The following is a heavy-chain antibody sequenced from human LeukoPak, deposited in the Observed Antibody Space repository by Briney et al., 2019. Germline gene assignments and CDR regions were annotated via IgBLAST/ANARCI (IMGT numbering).Heavy chain of an antibody. CDR1: GFTFSSYT. CDR3: ARSRGVRGYDFAY. Sequence: PGGSLRLSCAASGFTFSSYTMHWVRQAPGKGLEWVALISYDGSNKYYVDSVKGRFTISRDNSKNTLYLQMNSLRVEDTAVHYCARSRGVRGYDFAYWGQGTLVTVSS. V-gene: IGHV3-30-3*01. CDR2: ISYDGSNK. D-gene: IGHD5-12*01. J-gene: IGHJ4*02.